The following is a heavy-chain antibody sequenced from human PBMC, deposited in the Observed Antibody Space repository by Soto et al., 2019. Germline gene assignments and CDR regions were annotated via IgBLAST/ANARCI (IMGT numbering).Heavy chain of an antibody. J-gene: IGHJ6*02. CDR2: IYYSGST. Sequence: QVQLQESGPGLVKPSQTLSLTCTVSGGSISSGDYYWSWIRQPPGKGLEWIGYIYYSGSTYYNPSLKSRVTISVDTSKNQFSLKLSSVTAADTAVYYCASVNSNIGGDYGMDVWGQGTTVTVSS. D-gene: IGHD4-4*01. V-gene: IGHV4-30-4*01. CDR1: GGSISSGDYY. CDR3: ASVNSNIGGDYGMDV.